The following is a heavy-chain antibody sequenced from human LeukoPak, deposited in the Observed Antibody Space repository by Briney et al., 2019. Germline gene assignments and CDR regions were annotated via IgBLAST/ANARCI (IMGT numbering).Heavy chain of an antibody. CDR1: GFTVSSNY. V-gene: IGHV3-53*01. CDR3: ARAGIAVAGYYYGMDV. D-gene: IGHD6-19*01. CDR2: IYSGGST. Sequence: GGSLRLSCAASGFTVSSNYMNWVRQAPGKGLEWVSIIYSGGSTYYADSVKGRFTISRDNSKNTLYLQMNSLRAEDTAVYYCARAGIAVAGYYYGMDVWGQGTTVTVSS. J-gene: IGHJ6*02.